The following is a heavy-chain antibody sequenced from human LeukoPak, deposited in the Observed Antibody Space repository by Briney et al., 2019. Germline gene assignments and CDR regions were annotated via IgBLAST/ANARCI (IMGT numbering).Heavy chain of an antibody. CDR3: ARDRYCSTLRPIYYYYYMDV. J-gene: IGHJ6*03. Sequence: GASVKVSCKASGYTFTSYGISWVRQAPGQGLEWMGWISAYNGNTNYAQKLQGRVSMTTDTSTSTAYMELRSLRSDDTAVYYCARDRYCSTLRPIYYYYYMDVWGKGTTVAVSS. V-gene: IGHV1-18*01. D-gene: IGHD2-2*01. CDR2: ISAYNGNT. CDR1: GYTFTSYG.